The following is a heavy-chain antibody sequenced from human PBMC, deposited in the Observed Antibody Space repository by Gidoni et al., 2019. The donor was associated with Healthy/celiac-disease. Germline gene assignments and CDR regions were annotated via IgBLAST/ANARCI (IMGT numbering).Heavy chain of an antibody. CDR3: ARGAWGLYNWFDP. CDR2: ISSSSSYI. Sequence: EVQLVESGGGLVKPGGSLRLSCAASGFTFSSYSMNWVRQAPGKGLEWVSSISSSSSYIYYADSVKSRFTISRDNAKNSLYLQMNSLRAEDTAVYYCARGAWGLYNWFDPWGQGTLVTVSS. V-gene: IGHV3-21*01. CDR1: GFTFSSYS. D-gene: IGHD3-16*01. J-gene: IGHJ5*02.